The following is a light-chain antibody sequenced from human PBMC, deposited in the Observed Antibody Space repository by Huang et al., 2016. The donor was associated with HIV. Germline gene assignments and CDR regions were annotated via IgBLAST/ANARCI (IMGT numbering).Light chain of an antibody. Sequence: IQLTQSPSSLSASVGDRVTITCRASQGISSYVAWYQQKPGKAPKLLIYAASTLQSGVPSRVSGSGSGTDFTLTISSLQPEDFATYYCQQLNSYLFTFGPGTKVDIK. CDR3: QQLNSYLFT. J-gene: IGKJ3*01. CDR1: QGISSY. V-gene: IGKV1-9*01. CDR2: AAS.